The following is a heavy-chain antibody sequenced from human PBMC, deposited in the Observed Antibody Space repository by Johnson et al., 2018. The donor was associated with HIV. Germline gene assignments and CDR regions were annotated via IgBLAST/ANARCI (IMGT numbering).Heavy chain of an antibody. CDR2: IWYDGSNK. J-gene: IGHJ3*02. CDR3: ARRCSIAAHPSCVLDAFDI. CDR1: GFTFSSYG. Sequence: QVQLVESGGGVVQPGRSLRLSCAASGFTFSSYGMHWVRQAPGKGLEWVAVIWYDGSNKYYADSVKGRFTISRDNSKNTLYLQMNSLRAEDTAVYYCARRCSIAAHPSCVLDAFDIWGQGTMVTVSS. D-gene: IGHD6-6*01. V-gene: IGHV3-33*01.